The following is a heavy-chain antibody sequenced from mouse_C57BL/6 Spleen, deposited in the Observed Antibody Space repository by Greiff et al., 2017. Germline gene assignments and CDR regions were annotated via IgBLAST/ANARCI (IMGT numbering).Heavy chain of an antibody. CDR2: INPNNGGT. D-gene: IGHD3-3*01. CDR1: GYTFTDYY. CDR3: ARGGLDY. V-gene: IGHV1-26*01. J-gene: IGHJ2*01. Sequence: EVQLQQSGPELVKPGASVKISCKASGYTFTDYYMNWVKQSHGKSLEWIGDINPNNGGTSYNQKFKGKATLTVDKSSSTAYMELRSLTSEDSAVYYCARGGLDYWGQGTTLTLSS.